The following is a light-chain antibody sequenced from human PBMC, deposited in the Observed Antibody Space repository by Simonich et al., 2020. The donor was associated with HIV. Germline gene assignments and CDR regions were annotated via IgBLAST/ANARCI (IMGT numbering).Light chain of an antibody. J-gene: IGKJ3*01. CDR1: QSVSSN. CDR2: GAS. CDR3: QQYNNWPSPFT. V-gene: IGKV3-15*01. Sequence: EIVITQSPATLSVSPGERATLSFRASQSVSSNLAWSQQKPGPAPRLLIYGASTRATGIPARFSGSGSGTEFTLTISSMQSEDFAVYYCQQYNNWPSPFTFGPGTKVDIK.